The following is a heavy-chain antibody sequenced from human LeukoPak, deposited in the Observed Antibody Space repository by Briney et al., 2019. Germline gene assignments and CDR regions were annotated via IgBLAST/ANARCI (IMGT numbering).Heavy chain of an antibody. CDR2: IVVGSGNT. V-gene: IGHV1-58*02. J-gene: IGHJ4*02. CDR3: AAHTRRDSSVVDDY. D-gene: IGHD3-22*01. Sequence: SVKVSCKASGFTFTNSAMQWVRQARGQRLEWIGWIVVGSGNTNYAQKFQQRVTITWDMSTTTAYMELSSLRSEDTAVYYCAAHTRRDSSVVDDYWGQGTLVTVSS. CDR1: GFTFTNSA.